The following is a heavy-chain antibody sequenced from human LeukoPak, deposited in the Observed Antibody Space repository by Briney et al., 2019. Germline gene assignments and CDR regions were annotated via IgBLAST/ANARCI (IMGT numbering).Heavy chain of an antibody. Sequence: PSETLSLTCAVDGGSFSGYYWSWIRQPPGKGLEWIGEINHSGSTNYNPSLKSRVTISVDTSKNQFSLKLSSVTAADTAVYYCARGGWIQLWKDYFDYWGQGTLVSVSS. D-gene: IGHD5-18*01. J-gene: IGHJ4*02. CDR3: ARGGWIQLWKDYFDY. CDR2: INHSGST. V-gene: IGHV4-34*01. CDR1: GGSFSGYY.